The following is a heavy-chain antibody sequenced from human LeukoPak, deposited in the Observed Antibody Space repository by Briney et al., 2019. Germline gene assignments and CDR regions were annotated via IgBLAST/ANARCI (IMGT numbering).Heavy chain of an antibody. CDR3: ASGYRLVGYLNYYYMDV. V-gene: IGHV4-39*07. CDR1: GGSISSSSYY. CDR2: IYYSGST. Sequence: SETLSLTCTVSGGSISSSSYYWGWIRQPPGKGLEWIGSIYYSGSTYYNPSLKSRVTISVDTSKNQFSLKLSSVTAADTAVYYCASGYRLVGYLNYYYMDVWGKGTTVTVSS. J-gene: IGHJ6*03. D-gene: IGHD1-26*01.